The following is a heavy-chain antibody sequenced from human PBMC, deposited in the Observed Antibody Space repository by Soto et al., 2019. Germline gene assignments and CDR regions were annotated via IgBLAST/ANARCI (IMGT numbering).Heavy chain of an antibody. CDR2: IVPNVGTV. CDR1: GGTLSSFINYP. CDR3: ARRDTSGFLRYFDN. D-gene: IGHD3-3*01. J-gene: IGHJ4*02. V-gene: IGHV1-69*06. Sequence: QMQLVQSGAEVKKPGSSVKVSCKASGGTLSSFINYPINWVRQALGQGLEWMGGIVPNVGTVNYAQKFQGRVTITAAKSTGTAYMELSSLRSEDTALYYCARRDTSGFLRYFDNWGQGTLVTVSS.